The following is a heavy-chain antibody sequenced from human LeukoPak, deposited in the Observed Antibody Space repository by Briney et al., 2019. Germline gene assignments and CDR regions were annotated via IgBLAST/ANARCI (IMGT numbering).Heavy chain of an antibody. CDR3: ARIFSGWASFDY. CDR2: IIPIFGTA. D-gene: IGHD6-19*01. J-gene: IGHJ4*02. V-gene: IGHV1-69*13. Sequence: SVNVSCKASGGTFSSYAISWVRQAPGQGLEWMGGIIPIFGTANYAQKFQGRVTITADESTSTAYMELSSLRSEDTAVYYCARIFSGWASFDYWGQGTLVTVSS. CDR1: GGTFSSYA.